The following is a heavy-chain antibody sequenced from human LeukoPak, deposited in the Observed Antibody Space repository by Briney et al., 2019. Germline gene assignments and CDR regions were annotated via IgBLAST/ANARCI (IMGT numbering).Heavy chain of an antibody. CDR1: GFTFSSYA. Sequence: GGSLRLSCAASGFTFSSYAMSWVRQAPGKGLEWVSSISESGDSTYYADSVKGRFTISRDNSRNTLYLQMNGLRAEDTAVYYCAKGLRYIAYSGTYLFDYWGQGTLVTVSS. D-gene: IGHD1-26*01. CDR2: ISESGDST. CDR3: AKGLRYIAYSGTYLFDY. V-gene: IGHV3-23*01. J-gene: IGHJ4*02.